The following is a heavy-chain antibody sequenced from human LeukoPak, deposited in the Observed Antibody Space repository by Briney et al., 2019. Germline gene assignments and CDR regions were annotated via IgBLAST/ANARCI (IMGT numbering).Heavy chain of an antibody. J-gene: IGHJ5*02. V-gene: IGHV1-69*02. CDR3: ARAQGPVFSSGSCRFDP. D-gene: IGHD2-15*01. CDR2: ILPNLGIA. Sequence: GSSVKVSCKASRGTFSSYTISWVRQAPGQGLEWMGSILPNLGIAHYAQKLLGRVTNTADKSTSKANMELSSLRTEDTAVYSGARAQGPVFSSGSCRFDPGCQGTLVIVSA. CDR1: RGTFSSYT.